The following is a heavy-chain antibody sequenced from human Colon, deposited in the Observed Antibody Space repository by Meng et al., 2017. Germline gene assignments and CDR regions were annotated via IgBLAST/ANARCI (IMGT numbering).Heavy chain of an antibody. J-gene: IGHJ4*02. D-gene: IGHD4-17*01. V-gene: IGHV4-31*03. Sequence: VHLHESGPGLVRPSDDLSLVCTVTGGSIKSGGYHWSWVRQHPGKGLEKIGFMSDSGTTDYNPSLRSRVSISEIGSSKNQFSLTLRSVTAADTATYFCARDTLYGTDYWGQGVLVTVSS. CDR3: ARDTLYGTDY. CDR1: GGSIKSGGYH. CDR2: MSDSGTT.